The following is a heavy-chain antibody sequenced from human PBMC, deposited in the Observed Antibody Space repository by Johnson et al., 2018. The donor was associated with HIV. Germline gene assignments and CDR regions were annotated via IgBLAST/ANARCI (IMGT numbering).Heavy chain of an antibody. Sequence: VESGGGLVQPGGSLRLSCAASGFTFSSYWMHWVRQAPGKGLVWVSVIYSGGSTYDADSVKGRFTISRDNSKNTLYLQMNSLRVEDTAVYYCAKSPGKDHGGNSGGFDIWGQGTMVTVSS. J-gene: IGHJ3*02. CDR2: IYSGGST. CDR3: AKSPGKDHGGNSGGFDI. D-gene: IGHD4/OR15-4a*01. V-gene: IGHV3-66*01. CDR1: GFTFSSYW.